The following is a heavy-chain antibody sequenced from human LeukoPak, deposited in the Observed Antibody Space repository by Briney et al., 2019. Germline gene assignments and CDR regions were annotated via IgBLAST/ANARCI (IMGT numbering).Heavy chain of an antibody. CDR3: ARDRGIADYYFDY. CDR1: GFTFSSYG. D-gene: IGHD6-13*01. CDR2: IRYDGSNK. Sequence: PGGSLRLSCAASGFTFSSYGMHWVRQAPGKGLEWVAFIRYDGSNKYYADSVKGRFTISRDNSKNSLYLQMNSLRAEDTAVYYCARDRGIADYYFDYWGQGTLVTVSS. V-gene: IGHV3-30*02. J-gene: IGHJ4*02.